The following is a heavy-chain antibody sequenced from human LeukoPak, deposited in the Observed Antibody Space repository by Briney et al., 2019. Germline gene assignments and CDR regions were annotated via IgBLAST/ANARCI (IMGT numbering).Heavy chain of an antibody. CDR1: GGTFSNSA. D-gene: IGHD3-3*01. J-gene: IGHJ4*02. CDR2: IVPMFGTT. Sequence: SVKVSCKTSGGTFSNSAISWVRQAPGQGLEWMGGIVPMFGTTNYAQNFQDRVTITADKSTSTAYMELSSLRSEDTAVYYCARDRGINYDFWSGYYPFDFWGQGTLVTVSS. CDR3: ARDRGINYDFWSGYYPFDF. V-gene: IGHV1-69*06.